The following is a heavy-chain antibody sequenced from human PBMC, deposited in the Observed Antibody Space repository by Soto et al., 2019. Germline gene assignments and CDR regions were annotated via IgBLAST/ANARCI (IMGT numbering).Heavy chain of an antibody. CDR2: IWYDGSNK. V-gene: IGHV3-33*01. CDR1: GFTFSSYG. D-gene: IGHD3-9*01. Sequence: GGSLRLSCAASGFTFSSYGMHWVRQAPGKGLEWVAVIWYDGSNKYYADSVKGRFTISRDNSKNTLYLQMNSLRAEDTAVYYCARDWADNYDTFCFDYWGQGTPVTVSS. J-gene: IGHJ4*02. CDR3: ARDWADNYDTFCFDY.